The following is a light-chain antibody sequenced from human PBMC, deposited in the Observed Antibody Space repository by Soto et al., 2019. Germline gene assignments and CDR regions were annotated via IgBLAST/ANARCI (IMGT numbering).Light chain of an antibody. CDR1: QGIRNE. CDR3: LQDYNYPRT. CDR2: AAS. V-gene: IGKV1-6*01. J-gene: IGKJ1*01. Sequence: AIQMTQSPSSLSASIGDRVTIACRASQGIRNELGWYQQRPGKAPTLLIYAASTLQSGVPSRFSGSGSGTHFTLTISSLQPVDFATYYCLQDYNYPRTFGQGTKVEI.